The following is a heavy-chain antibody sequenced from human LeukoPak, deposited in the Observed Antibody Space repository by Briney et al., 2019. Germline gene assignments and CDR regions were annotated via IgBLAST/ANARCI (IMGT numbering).Heavy chain of an antibody. CDR2: ISSSGSTI. CDR3: ASIGYCSGGSCYGTGAFDY. D-gene: IGHD2-15*01. Sequence: PGGSLRLSCAASGFTFSDYYMSWIRQAPGKGLEWVSYISSSGSTIYYADSVKGRFTISRVNAKNSLYLQMNSLRAEDTAVYYCASIGYCSGGSCYGTGAFDYWGQGTLVTVSS. V-gene: IGHV3-11*01. J-gene: IGHJ4*02. CDR1: GFTFSDYY.